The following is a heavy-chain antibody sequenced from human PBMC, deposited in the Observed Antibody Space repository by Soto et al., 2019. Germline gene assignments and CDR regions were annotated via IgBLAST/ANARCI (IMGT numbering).Heavy chain of an antibody. J-gene: IGHJ4*02. CDR1: GFTFSSYA. CDR3: ARALWLVDDY. CDR2: IIASGGST. D-gene: IGHD6-19*01. Sequence: GGSLRLSCAASGFTFSSYAMSWVRQAPGKGLEWVSAIIASGGSTYYADSVKGRFSISRDNSKNTVSLQMTSLRVEDTAIYCCARALWLVDDYWGQGTLVTVSS. V-gene: IGHV3-23*01.